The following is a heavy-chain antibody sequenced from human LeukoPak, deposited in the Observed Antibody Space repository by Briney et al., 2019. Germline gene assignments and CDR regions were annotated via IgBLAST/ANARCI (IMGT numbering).Heavy chain of an antibody. CDR2: INPNSGGT. Sequence: ASVKVSCKASGYTFTSYYMHWVRQAPGQGLEWMGWINPNSGGTNYAQKFQGRVTMTRDTSISTAYMELSRLRSDDTAVYYCARSWFGELLSSYWGQGTLVTVSS. V-gene: IGHV1-2*02. J-gene: IGHJ4*02. CDR1: GYTFTSYY. CDR3: ARSWFGELLSSY. D-gene: IGHD3-10*01.